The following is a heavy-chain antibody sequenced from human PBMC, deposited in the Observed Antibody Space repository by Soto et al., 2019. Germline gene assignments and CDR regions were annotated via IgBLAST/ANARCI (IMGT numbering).Heavy chain of an antibody. CDR2: ISSNGGST. J-gene: IGHJ3*02. CDR3: ARGTQLLLSFDI. D-gene: IGHD2-15*01. CDR1: GFTFSSYA. V-gene: IGHV3-64*01. Sequence: GGSLRLSCAASGFTFSSYAMHWVRQAPGKGLEYVSAISSNGGSTYYANSVKGRFTISRDNSKNTLYLQMGSLRAEDMAVYYCARGTQLLLSFDIWGQGTMVTVSS.